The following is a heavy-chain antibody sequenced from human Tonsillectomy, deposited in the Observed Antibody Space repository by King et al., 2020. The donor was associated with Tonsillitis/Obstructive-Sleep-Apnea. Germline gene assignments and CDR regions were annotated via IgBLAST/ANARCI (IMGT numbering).Heavy chain of an antibody. D-gene: IGHD3-22*01. V-gene: IGHV4-59*08. J-gene: IGHJ6*03. CDR1: GGSISSYY. Sequence: MQLQESGPGLVKPSETLSLTCTVSGGSISSYYWSWIRQPPGKGLEWIGYIYYSGSTNHNPSLKSRVTISLDTSKKQFSLKLSSVTAADTAVYYCASSDYYDSSGHSYSYYMGVWGKGTTVTVSS. CDR2: IYYSGST. CDR3: ASSDYYDSSGHSYSYYMGV.